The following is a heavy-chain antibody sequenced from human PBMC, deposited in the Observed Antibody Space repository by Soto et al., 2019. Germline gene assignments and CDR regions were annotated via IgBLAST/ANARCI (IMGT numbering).Heavy chain of an antibody. CDR2: TRNSGGA. CDR3: SIHLVMAGTRSFGH. D-gene: IGHD6-19*01. J-gene: IGHJ4*02. V-gene: IGHV4-4*02. Sequence: QVQLQESGPGLVKPSGTLSLTCAVSSGSVFSSNWWSWVRLPPGKGLEWIGETRNSGGANYNPSLKSRVTITVDRSRNHIFLQLSSVTGAAAAVYYCSIHLVMAGTRSFGHWRLGTLVTVSP. CDR1: SGSVFSSNW.